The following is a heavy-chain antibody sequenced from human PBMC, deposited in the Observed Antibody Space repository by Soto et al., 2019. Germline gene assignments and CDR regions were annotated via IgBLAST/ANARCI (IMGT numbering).Heavy chain of an antibody. CDR2: ITAYNGKT. Sequence: ASVKVSCKASGYSFTNYAITWVRQAPGEGLEWMGWITAYNGKTNNARKFQGRVTMTTDTSASTAYMELRSLRSDDTAVYYCAREMTTMTFYDYWGQGTLVTVSS. CDR1: GYSFTNYA. J-gene: IGHJ4*02. V-gene: IGHV1-18*01. CDR3: AREMTTMTFYDY.